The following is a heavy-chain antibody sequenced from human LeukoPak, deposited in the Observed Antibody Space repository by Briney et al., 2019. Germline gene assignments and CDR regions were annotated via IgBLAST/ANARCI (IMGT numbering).Heavy chain of an antibody. V-gene: IGHV4-34*01. D-gene: IGHD3-9*01. J-gene: IGHJ4*02. CDR2: INHSGST. Sequence: SETLSLTCAVYGGSFSGYYWSWIRQPPGKGLEWIGEINHSGSTNYNPSLKSRVTISVDTSKNQFSLKLSSVTAADTAVYYCARRPWILTGYRRGDYWGQETLVTVSS. CDR3: ARRPWILTGYRRGDY. CDR1: GGSFSGYY.